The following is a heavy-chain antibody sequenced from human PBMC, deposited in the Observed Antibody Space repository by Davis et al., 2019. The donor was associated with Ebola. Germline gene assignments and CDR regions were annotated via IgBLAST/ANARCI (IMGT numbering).Heavy chain of an antibody. CDR3: ARDSYYYDSSGYIRGNWFDP. J-gene: IGHJ5*02. Sequence: PSETLSLTCTVSGGSISSYYWSWIRQPPGKGLEWIGYIYYSGSTNYNPSLKSRVTISVDTSKNQFSLKLSSVTAADTAVYYCARDSYYYDSSGYIRGNWFDPWGQGTLVTVSS. CDR1: GGSISSYY. CDR2: IYYSGST. D-gene: IGHD3-22*01. V-gene: IGHV4-59*01.